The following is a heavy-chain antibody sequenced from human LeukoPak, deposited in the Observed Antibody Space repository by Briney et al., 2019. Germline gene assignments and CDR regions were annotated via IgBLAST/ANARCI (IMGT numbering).Heavy chain of an antibody. D-gene: IGHD5-12*01. CDR2: ISSSSTYI. V-gene: IGHV3-21*01. J-gene: IGHJ3*02. Sequence: GGSLRLSCAASGFTFSSYSMNWVRRAPGKGLEWVSSISSSSTYIYYADSVKGRFTISRDNSKNSLFLQMNSLRAEDTAVYYCATPYRGWLRVGGYDIWGQGTMVTVSS. CDR3: ATPYRGWLRVGGYDI. CDR1: GFTFSSYS.